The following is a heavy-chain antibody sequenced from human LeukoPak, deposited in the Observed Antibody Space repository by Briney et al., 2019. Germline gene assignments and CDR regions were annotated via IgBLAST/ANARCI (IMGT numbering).Heavy chain of an antibody. CDR2: ISSSSSYI. V-gene: IGHV3-21*01. D-gene: IGHD6-19*01. J-gene: IGHJ4*02. CDR1: GFTFNNAW. CDR3: ARDRTYSSGWYVFDY. Sequence: GGSLRLSCAASGFTFNNAWMNWVRQAPGKGLEWVSSISSSSSYIYYADSVKGRFTISRDNAKNSLYLQMNSLRAEDTAVYYCARDRTYSSGWYVFDYWGQGTLVTVSS.